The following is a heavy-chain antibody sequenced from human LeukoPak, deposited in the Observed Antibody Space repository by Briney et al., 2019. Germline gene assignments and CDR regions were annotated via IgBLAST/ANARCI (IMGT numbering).Heavy chain of an antibody. Sequence: GASVKVSCKASGYRFISNYIQWVRQAPGLGPEWVGWMHPGNGNTRYAEKFQGRVTMTRDTSINTAYLDLNSLRSDDTAVYYCAREGSYCVGGDCYSFDFWGQGTPITVSS. J-gene: IGHJ4*02. D-gene: IGHD2-21*02. CDR1: GYRFISNY. V-gene: IGHV1-2*02. CDR3: AREGSYCVGGDCYSFDF. CDR2: MHPGNGNT.